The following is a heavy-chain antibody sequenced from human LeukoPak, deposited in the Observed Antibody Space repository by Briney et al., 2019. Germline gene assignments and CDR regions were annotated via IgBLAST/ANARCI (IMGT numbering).Heavy chain of an antibody. J-gene: IGHJ4*02. D-gene: IGHD2-2*02. V-gene: IGHV1-18*01. CDR2: ISAYNGNT. Sequence: ASVKVSCKASGYTFTSYGISWVRQAPGQGLERMGWISAYNGNTNYAQKLQGRVTMTTDTSTSTAYMELRSLRSDDTAVYYCARDHLSCSSTSCYTPGDYWGQGTLVTVSS. CDR3: ARDHLSCSSTSCYTPGDY. CDR1: GYTFTSYG.